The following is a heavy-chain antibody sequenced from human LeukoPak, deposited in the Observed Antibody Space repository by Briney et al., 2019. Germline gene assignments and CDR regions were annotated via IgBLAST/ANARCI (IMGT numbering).Heavy chain of an antibody. Sequence: RWSGPTLVNPTQTLTLTCTFSGFSLITNKMCVSWIRQPPGKALEWLARIDWDDDEHYITSLKTRLTISKDTSKNQVVLTMTNMDPVDTATYYCARTPIAAAGRDYFDYWGQGTLVTVSS. D-gene: IGHD6-13*01. CDR3: ARTPIAAAGRDYFDY. V-gene: IGHV2-70*11. J-gene: IGHJ4*02. CDR2: IDWDDDE. CDR1: GFSLITNKMC.